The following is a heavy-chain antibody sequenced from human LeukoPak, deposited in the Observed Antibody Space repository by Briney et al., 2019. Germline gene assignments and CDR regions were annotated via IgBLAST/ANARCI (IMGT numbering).Heavy chain of an antibody. V-gene: IGHV1-2*02. CDR3: ASLRSGIAVAGPDFDY. CDR2: INPNSGGT. CDR1: GYTFTGYY. D-gene: IGHD6-19*01. J-gene: IGHJ4*02. Sequence: ASVKVSCKASGYTFTGYYMHWVRQAPGQGLEWMGWINPNSGGTNYAQKCQGRVTMTRDTYISTAYMELSRLRSDDTAVYYCASLRSGIAVAGPDFDYWGQGTLVTVSS.